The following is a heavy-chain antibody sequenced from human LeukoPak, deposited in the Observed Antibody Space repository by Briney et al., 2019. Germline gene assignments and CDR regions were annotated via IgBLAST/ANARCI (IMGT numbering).Heavy chain of an antibody. D-gene: IGHD6-13*01. CDR3: ARAAYTSSWAIDD. Sequence: SETLSLTCAVSGASISSAGYYWTWIRHHPGEGLEWIGHIYYSGSTYYNPSLRSRLTISMDTSKNQFSLKLSSVTVADTAVYYCARAAYTSSWAIDDWGQGTLVTVSS. V-gene: IGHV4-31*11. J-gene: IGHJ4*02. CDR2: IYYSGST. CDR1: GASISSAGYY.